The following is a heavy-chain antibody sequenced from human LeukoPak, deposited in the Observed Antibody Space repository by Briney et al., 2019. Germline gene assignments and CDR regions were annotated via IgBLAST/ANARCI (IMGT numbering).Heavy chain of an antibody. CDR2: ISGRDNII. V-gene: IGHV3-11*04. CDR1: GFTVSSNY. CDR3: ARAPYSGYERPNDY. J-gene: IGHJ4*02. D-gene: IGHD5-12*01. Sequence: GGSLRLSCAASGFTVSSNYMSWVRQAPGKGLEWVSYISGRDNIIYYADSVKGRFTISRDNAKNSVYLDMNSLRVEDTAIYYCARAPYSGYERPNDYWGQGTLVTVSS.